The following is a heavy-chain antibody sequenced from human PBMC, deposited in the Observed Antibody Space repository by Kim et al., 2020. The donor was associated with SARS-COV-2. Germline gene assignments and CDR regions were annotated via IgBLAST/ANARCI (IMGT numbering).Heavy chain of an antibody. CDR1: GGSFNSGDYC. V-gene: IGHV4-61*02. Sequence: SETLSLTCSFSGGSFNSGDYCWTWIRQPAGKGLEWIGRIYINGNTNYNPSLKSRLTMSVDTSRNQFSLILTSVTAADTALYYCAREALGGFSIPIDSWGQGLLVTVSS. CDR3: AREALGGFSIPIDS. D-gene: IGHD3-16*01. CDR2: IYINGNT. J-gene: IGHJ4*02.